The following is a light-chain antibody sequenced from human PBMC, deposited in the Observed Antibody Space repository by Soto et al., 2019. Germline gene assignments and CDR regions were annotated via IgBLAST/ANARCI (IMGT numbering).Light chain of an antibody. V-gene: IGKV3-20*01. Sequence: EIGLRQSSITLSLSPGDIVTLSRMASQSVSNNYLAWYQQKPGQAPRLLIYGASSRATGIPDRFSGSGSGTDFTLTISRLEPEDFGVYYCQQYERSLTFGGGTKVDIK. CDR3: QQYERSLT. CDR2: GAS. J-gene: IGKJ4*01. CDR1: QSVSNNY.